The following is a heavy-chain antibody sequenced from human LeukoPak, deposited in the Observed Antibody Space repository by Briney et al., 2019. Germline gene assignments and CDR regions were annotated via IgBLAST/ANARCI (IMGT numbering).Heavy chain of an antibody. CDR2: INHSGST. V-gene: IGHV4-34*01. D-gene: IGHD3-3*01. Sequence: SETLSLTCAVYGGSFSGYYWSWIRQPPGKGLEWIGEINHSGSTNYNPSLKSRATISVDTSKNQFSLKLSSVTAADTAVYYCARRRTTIFGVVDDYWGQGTLVTVSS. CDR3: ARRRTTIFGVVDDY. CDR1: GGSFSGYY. J-gene: IGHJ4*02.